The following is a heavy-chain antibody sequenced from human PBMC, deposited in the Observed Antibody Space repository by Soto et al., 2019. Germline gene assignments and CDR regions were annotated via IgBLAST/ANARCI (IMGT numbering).Heavy chain of an antibody. CDR3: ARQAEGYDFWSGYRYYFDY. D-gene: IGHD3-3*01. V-gene: IGHV4-39*01. J-gene: IGHJ4*02. CDR1: GGSISSSSYY. Sequence: SETLSLTCTVSGGSISSSSYYWGWIRQPPGKGLEWIGSIYYSGSTYYNPSLKSRVTISVDTSKNQFSLKLSSVTAADTAVYYCARQAEGYDFWSGYRYYFDYWGQGTLVTVSS. CDR2: IYYSGST.